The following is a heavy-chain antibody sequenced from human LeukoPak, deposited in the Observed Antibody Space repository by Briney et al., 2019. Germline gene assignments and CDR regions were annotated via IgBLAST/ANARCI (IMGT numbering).Heavy chain of an antibody. J-gene: IGHJ4*02. Sequence: QSGGSLRLSCAGSGFTFNIYGIHWVRQAPGKGLEWVAVISYDGNNQYYTDSVRGRFTISRDTSNNTLYLQMNSLRVDDTAVYYCARGLNRYFTTVTPLGDYWGQGTLVTVSS. CDR1: GFTFNIYG. D-gene: IGHD4-17*01. V-gene: IGHV3-30-3*01. CDR2: ISYDGNNQ. CDR3: ARGLNRYFTTVTPLGDY.